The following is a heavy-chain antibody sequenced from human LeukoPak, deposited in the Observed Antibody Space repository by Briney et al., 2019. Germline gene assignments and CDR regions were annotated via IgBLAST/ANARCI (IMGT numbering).Heavy chain of an antibody. Sequence: SETLSLTCAVYGGSFSGYYWSWIRQPPGKGLEWIGEVNHSGSTTYNPSLKSRVTISVDTSKNQFSLKLSSVTAADTAVYYCASYRWERWFDPWGQGTLVTVSS. D-gene: IGHD2-8*02. V-gene: IGHV4-34*01. CDR3: ASYRWERWFDP. CDR2: VNHSGST. CDR1: GGSFSGYY. J-gene: IGHJ5*02.